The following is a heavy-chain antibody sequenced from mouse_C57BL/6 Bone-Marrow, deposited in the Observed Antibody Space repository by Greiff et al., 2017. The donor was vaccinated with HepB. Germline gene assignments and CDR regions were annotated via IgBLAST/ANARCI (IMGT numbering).Heavy chain of an antibody. CDR1: GFTFSSYG. J-gene: IGHJ3*01. Sequence: EVHLVESGGDLVKPGGSLKLSCAASGFTFSSYGMSWVRQTPDKRLEWVATISSGGSYTYYPDSVKGRFTISRDNAKNTLYLQMSSLKSEDTAMYYCARRSYYDYDRFAYWGQGTLVTVSA. CDR3: ARRSYYDYDRFAY. D-gene: IGHD2-4*01. V-gene: IGHV5-6*01. CDR2: ISSGGSYT.